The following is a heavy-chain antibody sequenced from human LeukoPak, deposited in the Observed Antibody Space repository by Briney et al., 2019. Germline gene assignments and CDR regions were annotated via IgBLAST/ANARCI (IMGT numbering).Heavy chain of an antibody. V-gene: IGHV1-8*01. D-gene: IGHD6-13*01. CDR2: MNPNSGNT. CDR3: ARGSIAAAGDYYYYYGMDV. J-gene: IGHJ6*02. CDR1: GYTFTSYD. Sequence: ASVKVSCKASGYTFTSYDINWVRQATGQGLEWMGWMNPNSGNTGYAQKFQGRVTMTRDTSISTAYMELSRLRSDDTAVYYCARGSIAAAGDYYYYYGMDVWGQGTTVTVSS.